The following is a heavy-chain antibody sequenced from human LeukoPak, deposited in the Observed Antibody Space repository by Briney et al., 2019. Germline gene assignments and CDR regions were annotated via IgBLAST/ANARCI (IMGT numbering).Heavy chain of an antibody. Sequence: GASVKVSCKASGGTFSSYAISWVRQAPGQGLEWMGGIIPIFGTANYAQKFQGRGTITADESTSTAYMELSSLRSEDTAVYYCAREPYYDILTGYYFLDYWGQGTLVTVSS. CDR2: IIPIFGTA. D-gene: IGHD3-9*01. V-gene: IGHV1-69*13. J-gene: IGHJ4*02. CDR1: GGTFSSYA. CDR3: AREPYYDILTGYYFLDY.